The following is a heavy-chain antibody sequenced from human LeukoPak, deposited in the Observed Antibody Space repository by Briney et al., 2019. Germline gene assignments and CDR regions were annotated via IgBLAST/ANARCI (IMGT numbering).Heavy chain of an antibody. J-gene: IGHJ4*02. Sequence: ASVKVSCKTSGYTFTGYYIQWVQQAPGQGLEWMGKINPNSGETEYGQGFQGRVTMTRDTSVNTAYLEVYRLTYDDTAVYYCARQAGYWGQGTQIIVS. CDR1: GYTFTGYY. CDR3: ARQAGY. CDR2: INPNSGET. V-gene: IGHV1-2*02.